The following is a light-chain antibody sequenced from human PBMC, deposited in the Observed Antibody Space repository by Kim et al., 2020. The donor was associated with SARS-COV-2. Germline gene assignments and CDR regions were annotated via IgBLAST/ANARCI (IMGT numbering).Light chain of an antibody. CDR3: NSYTSSSTLV. CDR1: SSDVGGYNY. V-gene: IGLV2-14*03. J-gene: IGLJ2*01. Sequence: GQSITISCTGTSSDVGGYNYGSWYQQHPGKVPKLMIYDVSSRPSGVSNRFSGSKSGNTASLTISGLQTEDEADYYCNSYTSSSTLVFGAGTQLTVL. CDR2: DVS.